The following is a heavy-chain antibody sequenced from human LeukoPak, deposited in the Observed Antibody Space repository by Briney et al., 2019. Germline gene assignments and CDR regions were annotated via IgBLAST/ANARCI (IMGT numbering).Heavy chain of an antibody. J-gene: IGHJ4*02. CDR1: GFTFSSYG. CDR2: ISGSGGST. D-gene: IGHD3-9*01. V-gene: IGHV3-23*01. Sequence: PGGSLRLSCAASGFTFSSYGMSWVRQAPGKGLEWVSAISGSGGSTYYADSVKGRFTISRDNSKNTLYLQMNSLRAEDTAVYYCAKGLPVLRYFDWLLPFDYWGQGTLVTVS. CDR3: AKGLPVLRYFDWLLPFDY.